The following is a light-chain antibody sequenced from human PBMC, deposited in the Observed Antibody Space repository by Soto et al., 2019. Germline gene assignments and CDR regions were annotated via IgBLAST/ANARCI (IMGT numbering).Light chain of an antibody. CDR3: SSYTSSATWV. J-gene: IGLJ3*02. CDR1: SSDICAHNS. V-gene: IGLV2-14*01. Sequence: QSVLAQPASVSAAPGQSITISCTGTSSDICAHNSVSWYQRHPGEAPKVIIYEVSNRPSGITDRFSGSKSGNTASLTISGLQGEYEAIYYCSSYTSSATWVFGGGTKVTVL. CDR2: EVS.